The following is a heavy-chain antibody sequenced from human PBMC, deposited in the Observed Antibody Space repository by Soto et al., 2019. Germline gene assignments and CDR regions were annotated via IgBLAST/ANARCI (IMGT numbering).Heavy chain of an antibody. V-gene: IGHV4-31*03. D-gene: IGHD3-10*01. Sequence: QVQLQESGPGLVKPSQTLSLTCTVSGGSISSGGYYWSWIRQHPGKGLEWIGYIYYSGSTYYNPSLKSRVTISVDTSKNQFSLKLSSVTAADTAVYYCARDLAVGVRGVPDAFDIWGQGTMVTVSS. CDR2: IYYSGST. CDR1: GGSISSGGYY. CDR3: ARDLAVGVRGVPDAFDI. J-gene: IGHJ3*02.